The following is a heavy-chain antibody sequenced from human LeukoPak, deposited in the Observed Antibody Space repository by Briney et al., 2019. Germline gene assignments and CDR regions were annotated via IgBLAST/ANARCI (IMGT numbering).Heavy chain of an antibody. CDR2: IYYSGST. V-gene: IGHV4-59*08. CDR1: GGSISSYY. J-gene: IGHJ3*02. Sequence: RASETLSLTCTVSGGSISSYYWSWIRQPPGKGLEWIGYIYYSGSTNYNPSLKSRVTISVDTSKNQFSLKLSSVTAADTAVYYCARQLLSADDAFDIWGQGTMVTVSS. D-gene: IGHD2-2*01. CDR3: ARQLLSADDAFDI.